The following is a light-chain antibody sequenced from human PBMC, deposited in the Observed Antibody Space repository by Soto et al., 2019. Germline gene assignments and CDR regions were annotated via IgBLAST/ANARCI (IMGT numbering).Light chain of an antibody. CDR1: QSLLNSNGYNY. CDR2: FGS. CDR3: MQALHTPRT. J-gene: IGKJ1*01. Sequence: DVVMTQSPLSLPVIPGEPASISCRSSQSLLNSNGYNYLDWYLQKPVQSPQLLIYFGSNRASGVPDRFSGNGSGTDFTLKISIVEAEDVGVYYCMQALHTPRTFGQGTKVEIK. V-gene: IGKV2-28*01.